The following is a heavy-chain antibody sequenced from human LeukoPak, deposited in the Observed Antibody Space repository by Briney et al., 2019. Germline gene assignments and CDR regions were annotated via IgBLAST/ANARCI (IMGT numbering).Heavy chain of an antibody. V-gene: IGHV4-59*12. Sequence: SETLSLTCTVSGGSISDNYWSWIRQPPGKGLEWLGYAYYSGHTNYNSSLKSRVTMSLDTSKSQFSLKLSSVTAADTAVYYCARGDTTVFDPWGQGTLVTVSS. CDR2: AYYSGHT. CDR3: ARGDTTVFDP. D-gene: IGHD1-26*01. CDR1: GGSISDNY. J-gene: IGHJ5*02.